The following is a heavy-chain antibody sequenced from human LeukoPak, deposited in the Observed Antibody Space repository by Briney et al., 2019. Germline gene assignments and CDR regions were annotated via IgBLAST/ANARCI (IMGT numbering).Heavy chain of an antibody. J-gene: IGHJ6*03. CDR1: GYTFTSYA. Sequence: VASAKVSCKASGYTFTSYAMNWVRQAPGQGLEWMGWINTNTGNPTYAQGFTGRFVFSLDTSVSTAYLQISSLKAEDTAVYYCARTRSEYQLPPSLNYYYYYYMDVWGKGTTVTVSS. CDR3: ARTRSEYQLPPSLNYYYYYYMDV. D-gene: IGHD2-2*01. V-gene: IGHV7-4-1*02. CDR2: INTNTGNP.